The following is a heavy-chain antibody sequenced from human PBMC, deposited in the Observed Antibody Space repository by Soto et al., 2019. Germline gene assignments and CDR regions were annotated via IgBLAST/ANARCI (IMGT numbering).Heavy chain of an antibody. Sequence: GGSLRLSCTASGFTFSSYALHLVRQAPGKGLEWVAFISYDGSNKYYADSVKGRFTISRDKSKNTMYLQMNSLRVEDTAVYYCARPYSRGWYGDLDYWGQGTRVTVSS. CDR3: ARPYSRGWYGDLDY. CDR1: GFTFSSYA. J-gene: IGHJ4*02. V-gene: IGHV3-30-3*01. D-gene: IGHD6-19*01. CDR2: ISYDGSNK.